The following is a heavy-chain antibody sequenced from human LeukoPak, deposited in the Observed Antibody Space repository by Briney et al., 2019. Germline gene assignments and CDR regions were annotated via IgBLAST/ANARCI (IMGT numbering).Heavy chain of an antibody. V-gene: IGHV4-39*07. CDR1: GGSISSSSYY. CDR2: IYYSGST. J-gene: IGHJ4*02. CDR3: ARTSGTYYDFWSGYYTGYYFDY. Sequence: PSETLSLTCTVSGGSISSSSYYWGWIRQPPGKGLEWIGSIYYSGSTYYNPSLKSRVTISVDTSKNQFSLKLSSVTAADTAVYYCARTSGTYYDFWSGYYTGYYFDYWGQGTLVTVSS. D-gene: IGHD3-3*01.